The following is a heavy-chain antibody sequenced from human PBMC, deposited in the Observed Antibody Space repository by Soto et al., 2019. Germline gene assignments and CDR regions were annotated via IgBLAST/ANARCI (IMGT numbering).Heavy chain of an antibody. J-gene: IGHJ4*02. Sequence: QVQLQESGPGLVKPSETLSLTCTVLGGSISSYYWSWVRQPPGKGLEWIGYIHYSGTTNYNPSLKSRVAMSVDTSESQFSLKLYSVTAADTAVYYCASYFGRVYYFDFWGQGTLVTVSS. CDR2: IHYSGTT. CDR1: GGSISSYY. V-gene: IGHV4-59*01. CDR3: ASYFGRVYYFDF. D-gene: IGHD3-9*01.